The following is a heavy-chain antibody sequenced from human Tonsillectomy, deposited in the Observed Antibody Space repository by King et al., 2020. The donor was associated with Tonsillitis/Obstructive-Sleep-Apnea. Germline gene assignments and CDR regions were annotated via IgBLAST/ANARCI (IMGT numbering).Heavy chain of an antibody. Sequence: VQLQQWGAGLLKPSETLSLTCAVYGGSFSGYSWSWVRQPPGKGLEWIGKINHGGSTNYNPSLKSRVIISVDTSKNQFSLNLSSVTAADTAVYYCARGDTYYYDSSGSRVFDYWGQGTLVTVSS. CDR3: ARGDTYYYDSSGSRVFDY. D-gene: IGHD3-22*01. CDR2: INHGGST. J-gene: IGHJ4*02. CDR1: GGSFSGYS. V-gene: IGHV4-34*01.